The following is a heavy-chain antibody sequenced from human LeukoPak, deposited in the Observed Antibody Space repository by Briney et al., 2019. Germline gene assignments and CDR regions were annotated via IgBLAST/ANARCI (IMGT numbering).Heavy chain of an antibody. J-gene: IGHJ4*02. CDR2: INHAGTA. Sequence: KPSETLSLTCALYGGSFTYYYWAWIRQPPGKGLEWIGEINHAGTADYNPSLKSRVTISVDTSKNQFSLKLNSVTAADTAVYYCARIHGAAAIPDPFDYWGQGTLVTVSS. CDR1: GGSFTYYY. V-gene: IGHV4-34*01. CDR3: ARIHGAAAIPDPFDY. D-gene: IGHD6-13*01.